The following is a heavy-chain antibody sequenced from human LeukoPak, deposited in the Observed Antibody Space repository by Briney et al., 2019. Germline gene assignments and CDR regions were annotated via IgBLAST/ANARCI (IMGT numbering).Heavy chain of an antibody. Sequence: GGSLRLSCAASGFTFSSYVMSWVRQAPGKGLEWVSAISGSGGSTYYADSVKGRFTISRDNSKNTLYLQMNSLRAEDTAVYYCAKSSGGITIFGVVTIFDYWGQGTLVTVSS. CDR3: AKSSGGITIFGVVTIFDY. CDR1: GFTFSSYV. V-gene: IGHV3-23*01. CDR2: ISGSGGST. J-gene: IGHJ4*02. D-gene: IGHD3-3*01.